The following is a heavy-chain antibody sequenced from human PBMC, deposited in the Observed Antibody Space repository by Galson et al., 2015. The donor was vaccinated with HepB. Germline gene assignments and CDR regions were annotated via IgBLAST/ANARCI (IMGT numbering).Heavy chain of an antibody. J-gene: IGHJ3*02. CDR1: GGTFSNYA. Sequence: SVKVSCKASGGTFSNYAINWVQQAPGQGLEWMGGTIPTFGTPKYAQKFQGRVTITADESTRTAYMEVSSLRSEDTAVYYCARDIVAAATPPDGFDIWGQGTMVTVSS. V-gene: IGHV1-69*13. CDR3: ARDIVAAATPPDGFDI. CDR2: TIPTFGTP. D-gene: IGHD2-2*01.